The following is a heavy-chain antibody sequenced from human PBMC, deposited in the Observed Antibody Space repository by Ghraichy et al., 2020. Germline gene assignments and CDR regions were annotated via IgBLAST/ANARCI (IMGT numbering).Heavy chain of an antibody. J-gene: IGHJ3*02. Sequence: PEWVSAIGGGGAATEYADSVKGRFTISRDDSKNTLFLQMSSLKVEDTAVYYCAKDSESYNGIYDPFDIWGRGT. CDR2: IGGGGAAT. CDR3: AKDSESYNGIYDPFDI. V-gene: IGHV3-23*01. D-gene: IGHD3-10*01.